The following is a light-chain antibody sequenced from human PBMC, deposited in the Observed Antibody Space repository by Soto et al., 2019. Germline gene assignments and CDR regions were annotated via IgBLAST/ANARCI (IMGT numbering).Light chain of an antibody. CDR3: SSYTSSSTLV. V-gene: IGLV2-14*01. Sequence: QSVLTQPASVSGSPGQSITISCTGTSSDVGGYNYVSWYQQHPGKAPKLMIYDVSNRPSVVSNRFSGSKSGNTASLTISGLQAEDEADYYCSSYTSSSTLVFGTGPKLTVL. J-gene: IGLJ1*01. CDR1: SSDVGGYNY. CDR2: DVS.